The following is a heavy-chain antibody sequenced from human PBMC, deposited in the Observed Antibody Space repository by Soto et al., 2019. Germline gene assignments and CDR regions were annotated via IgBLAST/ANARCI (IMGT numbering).Heavy chain of an antibody. CDR3: ARESAGSGKNNWFDP. D-gene: IGHD3-10*01. Sequence: PSETLSLTCTVCGGSISTYFWSWIRQHPGKGLEWIGYIHHSGSTYYNPSLKSRVTISVDTSKNQFSLKLNSVTAADTAVHYCARESAGSGKNNWFDPWGQGTLVTVSS. CDR1: GGSISTYF. CDR2: IHHSGST. J-gene: IGHJ5*02. V-gene: IGHV4-59*01.